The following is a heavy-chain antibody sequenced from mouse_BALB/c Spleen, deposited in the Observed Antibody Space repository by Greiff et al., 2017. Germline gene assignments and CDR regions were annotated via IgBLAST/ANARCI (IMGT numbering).Heavy chain of an antibody. J-gene: IGHJ3*01. V-gene: IGHV1S81*02. D-gene: IGHD2-1*01. Sequence: VKVQQSGAELVKPGASVKLSCKASGYTFTSYYMYWVKQRPGQGLEWIGEINPSNGGTNFNEKFKSKATLTVDKSSSTAYMQLSSLTSEDSAVYYCTRGNYGNYDWFAYWGQGTLVTVSA. CDR3: TRGNYGNYDWFAY. CDR1: GYTFTSYY. CDR2: INPSNGGT.